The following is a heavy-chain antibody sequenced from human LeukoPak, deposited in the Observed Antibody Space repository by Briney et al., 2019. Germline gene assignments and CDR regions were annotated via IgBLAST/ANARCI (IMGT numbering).Heavy chain of an antibody. D-gene: IGHD5-12*01. CDR2: ISSSSSNT. J-gene: IGHJ4*02. CDR3: ARDRSRQSGYDPTGVDY. V-gene: IGHV3-11*05. CDR1: GFTFSDYY. Sequence: GGSLRLSCAASGFTFSDYYMSWIRQAPGKGLEWVSYISSSSSNTKYADSVKGRFAISRDNAKNLVYLQMNSLRAEDTAVYYCARDRSRQSGYDPTGVDYWGQGTLVTVSS.